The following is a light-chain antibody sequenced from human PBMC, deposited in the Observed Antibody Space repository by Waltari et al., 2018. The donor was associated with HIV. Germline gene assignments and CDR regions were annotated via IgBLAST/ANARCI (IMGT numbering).Light chain of an antibody. Sequence: QSALTQPASVSGSPGQSITVSCTGTSSDVGTYDLVSWYQQHPGKAPKLMIYEVTKRPSGVSNRFSGSKSGNTASLTVSGLQADDEAEYYCCSYRGSNTWVLGGGTTVTVL. CDR1: SSDVGTYDL. CDR2: EVT. CDR3: CSYRGSNTWV. J-gene: IGLJ3*02. V-gene: IGLV2-23*02.